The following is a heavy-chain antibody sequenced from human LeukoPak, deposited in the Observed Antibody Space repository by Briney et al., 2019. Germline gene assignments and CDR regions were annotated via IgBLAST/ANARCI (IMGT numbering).Heavy chain of an antibody. CDR2: MNPNSGNT. CDR3: AGLTATHARSDAFDI. CDR1: GYTFTSYD. J-gene: IGHJ3*02. Sequence: ASVKVSCKASGYTFTSYDINWVRQATGQGHGWMGWMNPNSGNTGYAQKFQGRVTITRNTSISTAYMELSSLRSEDTAVYYCAGLTATHARSDAFDIWGQGTMVTVSS. V-gene: IGHV1-8*03. D-gene: IGHD5-18*01.